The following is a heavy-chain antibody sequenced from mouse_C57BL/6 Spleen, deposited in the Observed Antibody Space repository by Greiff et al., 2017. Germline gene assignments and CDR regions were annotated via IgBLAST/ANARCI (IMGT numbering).Heavy chain of an antibody. Sequence: VQLQQSGAELVRPGSSVKLSCKASGYTFTSYWMDWVKQRPGQGLEWIGNLYPSDSETHSNQKFKDKATLTVDQSSSTAYMQRSSLTSEDSAVYYCARQYYGSSYPYAMDYRGQGTSVTVSA. CDR3: ARQYYGSSYPYAMDY. D-gene: IGHD1-1*01. J-gene: IGHJ4*01. V-gene: IGHV1-61*01. CDR2: LYPSDSET. CDR1: GYTFTSYW.